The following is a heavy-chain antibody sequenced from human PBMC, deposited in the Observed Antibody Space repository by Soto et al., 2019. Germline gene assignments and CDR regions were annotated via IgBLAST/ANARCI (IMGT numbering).Heavy chain of an antibody. D-gene: IGHD3-3*01. J-gene: IGHJ6*02. CDR2: ISGSGGTT. CDR3: AKDSWAIFGVPAGEYYAMDV. CDR1: GFTFENYA. V-gene: IGHV3-23*01. Sequence: EVQLLEYGGAPVQSGGSLRLSCVASGFTFENYAMSWVRQAPGKGLEWVSAISGSGGTTYYSDSVKGRFTISRDNSKNTVYLQMNDLRVEDAAEYFCAKDSWAIFGVPAGEYYAMDVWGQGTTVTVSS.